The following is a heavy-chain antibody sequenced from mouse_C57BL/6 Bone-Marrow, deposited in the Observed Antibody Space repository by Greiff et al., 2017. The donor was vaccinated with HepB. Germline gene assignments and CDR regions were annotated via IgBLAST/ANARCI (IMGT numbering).Heavy chain of an antibody. J-gene: IGHJ2*01. D-gene: IGHD1-1*01. CDR1: GYTFTDYY. V-gene: IGHV1-76*01. CDR2: IYPGSGNT. Sequence: QVQLQQSGAELVRPGASVKLSCKASGYTFTDYYINWVKQRPGQGLEWIARIYPGSGNTYYNEKFKGKATLTAEKSSSTAYMQLSSLTSEDSAVYFCARSGFITTDFFDYWGPGTTLTVSS. CDR3: ARSGFITTDFFDY.